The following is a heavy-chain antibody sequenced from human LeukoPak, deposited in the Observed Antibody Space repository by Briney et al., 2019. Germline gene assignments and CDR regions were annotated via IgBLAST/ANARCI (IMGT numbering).Heavy chain of an antibody. Sequence: PGGSLRLSCAASGFTFSDYYMSWVRQAPGKGVEGVSYISSSGSTIYYADSVKGRFTISRDNAKNSLYLQMNSLRAEDTAVYYCARDRGDPYYYMDVWGKGTTVTVSS. CDR2: ISSSGSTI. V-gene: IGHV3-11*01. J-gene: IGHJ6*03. D-gene: IGHD2-21*02. CDR1: GFTFSDYY. CDR3: ARDRGDPYYYMDV.